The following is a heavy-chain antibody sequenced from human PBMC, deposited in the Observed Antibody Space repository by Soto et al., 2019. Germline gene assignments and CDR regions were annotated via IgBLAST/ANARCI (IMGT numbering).Heavy chain of an antibody. J-gene: IGHJ5*02. Sequence: GASVKVSCKASGYTFTSYYMHWVRQAPGRGLEWMGIINPSGGSTSYAQKFQGRVTMTRDTSTSTVYMELSSLSSEDTAVYYCARGGYCSGGSCYPQQNWFDPWGPGTLVTVSS. D-gene: IGHD2-15*01. CDR1: GYTFTSYY. CDR3: ARGGYCSGGSCYPQQNWFDP. CDR2: INPSGGST. V-gene: IGHV1-46*01.